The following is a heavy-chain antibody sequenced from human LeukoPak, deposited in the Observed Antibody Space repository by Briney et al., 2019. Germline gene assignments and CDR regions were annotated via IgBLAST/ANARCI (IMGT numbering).Heavy chain of an antibody. D-gene: IGHD3-10*01. CDR1: GYTFTSYA. CDR3: ARASITMVRGNWFDP. V-gene: IGHV1-3*01. Sequence: ASVKVSCKASGYTFTSYAMHWVRQAPGQRLEWMGWINAGNGNTEYSQKFQGRVTITRDTSASTAYMELSSLRSEDTAVYYCARASITMVRGNWFDPWGQGTLVTVSS. CDR2: INAGNGNT. J-gene: IGHJ5*02.